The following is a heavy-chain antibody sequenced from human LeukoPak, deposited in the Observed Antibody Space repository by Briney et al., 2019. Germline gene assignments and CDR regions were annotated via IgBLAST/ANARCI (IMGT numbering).Heavy chain of an antibody. D-gene: IGHD3-10*01. CDR2: ITGSGGST. CDR1: EFSFSNYA. V-gene: IGHV3-23*01. Sequence: PGGSLRLSCTASEFSFSNYAMSWLRQAPGKGLEWVSGITGSGGSTYYADSVKGRFTISRDNSKNTLYLQINSLRAEDAAVYFCAKDGVFGSVCCYYFVSWGQGTLVTVSS. CDR3: AKDGVFGSVCCYYFVS. J-gene: IGHJ4*02.